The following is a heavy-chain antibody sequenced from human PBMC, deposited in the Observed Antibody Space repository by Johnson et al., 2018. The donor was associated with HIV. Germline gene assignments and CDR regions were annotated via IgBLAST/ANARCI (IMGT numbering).Heavy chain of an antibody. CDR1: GFTFSSYG. J-gene: IGHJ3*02. Sequence: VQLVESGGDVVQPGRSLRLSCAASGFTFSSYGMHWVRQAPGKGLDWVADISYDGSNKYYADSLMGRFTISRDNSKDTLYLEMNSLKAEDTAVYYCARDYETIWGQGTMVTVSS. D-gene: IGHD3-16*01. CDR3: ARDYETI. CDR2: ISYDGSNK. V-gene: IGHV3-30*03.